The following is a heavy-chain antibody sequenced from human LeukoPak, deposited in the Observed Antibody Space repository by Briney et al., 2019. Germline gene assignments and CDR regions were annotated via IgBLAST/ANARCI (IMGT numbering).Heavy chain of an antibody. Sequence: ASVKVSCKASGYTFTSYDINWARQATGQGLEWMGWMNPNSGNTGYAQKFQGRVTMTRNTSISTAYMELSSLRSEDTAVYYCARRLYYYYGMDVWGQGTTVTVSS. CDR1: GYTFTSYD. CDR2: MNPNSGNT. V-gene: IGHV1-8*01. J-gene: IGHJ6*02. CDR3: ARRLYYYYGMDV.